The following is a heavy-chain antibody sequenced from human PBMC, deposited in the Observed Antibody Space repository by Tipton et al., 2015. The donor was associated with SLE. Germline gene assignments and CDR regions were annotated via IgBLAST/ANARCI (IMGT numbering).Heavy chain of an antibody. CDR2: IYYSGST. Sequence: GLVKPSETLSLTCTVSGGSISSYYWSWIRQPPGKGLEWIGYIYYSGSTNYNPSLKSRITISVDPSTNQFSLKLNSVTAADTAVYYCARWGSFYYYMDVWGKGTTVTVSS. J-gene: IGHJ6*03. D-gene: IGHD3-16*02. V-gene: IGHV4-59*12. CDR3: ARWGSFYYYMDV. CDR1: GGSISSYY.